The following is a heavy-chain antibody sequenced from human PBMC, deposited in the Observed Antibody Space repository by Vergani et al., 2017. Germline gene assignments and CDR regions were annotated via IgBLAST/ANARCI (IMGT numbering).Heavy chain of an antibody. Sequence: QVQLQQWGAGLLKPSETLSLTCAVYGGSFSGYYWSWIRQPPGKGLEWIGEINHSGSTNYNPSLKSRVTISVDTSKNQFSLKLSSVTAADTAVYYCARGRRGXSSGWGQGTLVTVSS. J-gene: IGHJ4*02. CDR2: INHSGST. CDR3: ARGRRGXSSG. CDR1: GGSFSGYY. V-gene: IGHV4-34*01. D-gene: IGHD6-6*01.